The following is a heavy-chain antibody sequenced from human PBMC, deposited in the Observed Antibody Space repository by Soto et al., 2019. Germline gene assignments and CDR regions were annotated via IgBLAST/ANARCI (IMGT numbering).Heavy chain of an antibody. J-gene: IGHJ4*02. CDR2: ISYDGSNK. Sequence: GGSRRLSCAASGFTFSSYVMHGVRQAPGKGLEWVAVISYDGSNKYYADSVKGRFTISRDNSKNTLYLQMNSLRAEDTAVYYCAKESEQQLVWYYFDYWGQGTLVTVSS. CDR1: GFTFSSYV. V-gene: IGHV3-30*18. D-gene: IGHD6-13*01. CDR3: AKESEQQLVWYYFDY.